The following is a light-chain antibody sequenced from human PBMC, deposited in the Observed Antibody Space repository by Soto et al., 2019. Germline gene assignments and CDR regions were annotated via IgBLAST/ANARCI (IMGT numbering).Light chain of an antibody. J-gene: IGKJ4*01. CDR3: QQYGVSPT. V-gene: IGKV3-20*01. Sequence: EILMTQSPATLSVSPGERATLSCRASQSVSSNLAWYQQRPGQAPRLLIYGASGRAAGIPDRFSGSGSGTDFTLSISRLEPEDFAVYYCQQYGVSPTFGGGTKVEIK. CDR2: GAS. CDR1: QSVSSN.